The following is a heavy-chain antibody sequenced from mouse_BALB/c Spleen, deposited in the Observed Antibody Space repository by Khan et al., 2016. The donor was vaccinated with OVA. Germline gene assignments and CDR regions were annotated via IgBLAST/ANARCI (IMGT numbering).Heavy chain of an antibody. J-gene: IGHJ2*01. CDR3: ATSYFYGYYFDY. CDR2: ISGDSSTI. V-gene: IGHV5-17*02. D-gene: IGHD1-1*01. Sequence: EVTLVESGGGLVQPGGSRKLSCAASGFTFSSYGMHWVRQAPEKGLEWVAYISGDSSTIYYVDTVKGRFTISRDNPKNTLFLQMTSLMSEDTARYYCATSYFYGYYFDYWGPGTTLTVSS. CDR1: GFTFSSYG.